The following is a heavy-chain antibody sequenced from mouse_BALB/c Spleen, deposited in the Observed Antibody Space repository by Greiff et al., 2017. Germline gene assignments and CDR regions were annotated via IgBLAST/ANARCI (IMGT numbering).Heavy chain of an antibody. CDR3: AITTVVASYYYAMDY. V-gene: IGHV14-3*02. D-gene: IGHD1-1*01. J-gene: IGHJ4*01. Sequence: DVQLQESGAELVKPGASVKLSCTASGFNIKDTYMHWVKQRPEQGLEWIGRIDPANGNTKYDPKFQGKATITADTSSNTAYLQLSSLTSEDTAVYYCAITTVVASYYYAMDYWGQGTSVTVSS. CDR2: IDPANGNT. CDR1: GFNIKDTY.